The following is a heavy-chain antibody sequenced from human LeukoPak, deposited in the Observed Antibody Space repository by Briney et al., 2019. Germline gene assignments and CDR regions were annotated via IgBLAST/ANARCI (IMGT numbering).Heavy chain of an antibody. V-gene: IGHV1-2*02. D-gene: IGHD3-10*01. CDR1: GYTFTGYH. J-gene: IGHJ5*02. CDR2: INPNSGGT. Sequence: ASVKVSCKASGYTFTGYHMHWVRQAPGQGLEWMGWINPNSGGTNYAQKFQGRVTMTRDTSISTAYMELSRLRSDDTAVYYCARGVLLWFGELVPNWFDPWGQGTLVTVSS. CDR3: ARGVLLWFGELVPNWFDP.